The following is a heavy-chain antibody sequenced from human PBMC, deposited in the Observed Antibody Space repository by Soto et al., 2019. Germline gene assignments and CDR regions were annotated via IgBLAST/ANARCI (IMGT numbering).Heavy chain of an antibody. CDR3: ARVLSSGYYSGSGAFDI. V-gene: IGHV1-46*01. CDR1: GYTFTSYY. Sequence: GASVKVSCKASGYTFTSYYMNWVRQAPGQGLEWMGIINPSGGSTSYAQKFQGRVTMTRDTSTSTVYMELSSLRSEDTAVYYCARVLSSGYYSGSGAFDIWGQGTMVTVSS. J-gene: IGHJ3*02. CDR2: INPSGGST. D-gene: IGHD3-22*01.